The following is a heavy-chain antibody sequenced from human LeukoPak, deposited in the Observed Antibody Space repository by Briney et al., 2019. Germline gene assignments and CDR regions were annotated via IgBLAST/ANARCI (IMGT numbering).Heavy chain of an antibody. CDR3: VKDRYDYDSGSQAN. J-gene: IGHJ4*02. CDR2: ISSDGRDQ. Sequence: GGSLRLSCAASGFTFSSYTLHWVRQTPGKGLEWVALISSDGRDQYYADSVKGRCTISRDNSKNTVYLQMNSLRVEDTAFYYCVKDRYDYDSGSQANWGRGILVTVSS. D-gene: IGHD3-22*01. CDR1: GFTFSSYT. V-gene: IGHV3-30*04.